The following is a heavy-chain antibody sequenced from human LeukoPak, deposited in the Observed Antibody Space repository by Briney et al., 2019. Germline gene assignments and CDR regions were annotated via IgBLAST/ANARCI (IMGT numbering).Heavy chain of an antibody. CDR3: ARDPYGAGSYTN. J-gene: IGHJ4*02. V-gene: IGHV1-2*02. CDR1: DYTFTCYY. Sequence: ASVNVSYKPSDYTFTCYYMHWVRQAPGQGVEGMGWINPNSGGTNYAQKFQGRVNMTRDTSISTAYMELSRLRSDDTAVYYCARDPYGAGSYTNWGQGTLVTVSS. CDR2: INPNSGGT. D-gene: IGHD3-10*01.